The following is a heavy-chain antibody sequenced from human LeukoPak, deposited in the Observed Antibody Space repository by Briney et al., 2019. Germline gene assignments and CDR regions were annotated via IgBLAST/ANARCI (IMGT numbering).Heavy chain of an antibody. J-gene: IGHJ4*02. CDR2: IYYSGST. V-gene: IGHV4-38-2*02. CDR3: VRDGSGKTVRGVIPFDY. CDR1: GFTFSDYY. D-gene: IGHD3-10*01. Sequence: GSLRLSCAASGFTFSDYYMSWIRQAPGRGLEWIGSIYYSGSTYYNPSLKSRVTISVDTSKNQFSLKLSSVTAADTAVYYCVRDGSGKTVRGVIPFDYWGQGTLVTVSS.